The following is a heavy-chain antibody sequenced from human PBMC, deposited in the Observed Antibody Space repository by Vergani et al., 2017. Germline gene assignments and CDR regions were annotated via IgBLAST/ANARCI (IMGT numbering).Heavy chain of an antibody. CDR2: INHSGST. CDR3: ARGTRYCGSGRYYGMDV. CDR1: GGSFSGYY. Sequence: QVQLQQWGAGLLKPSETLSLTCAVYGGSFSGYYWSWIRQPPGKGLEWIGEINHSGSTNYNPSLKSRVTISVDTSKNQFSLQLSSVTAADTAVYYCARGTRYCGSGRYYGMDVWGQGTTVTVSS. J-gene: IGHJ6*02. V-gene: IGHV4-34*01. D-gene: IGHD3-10*01.